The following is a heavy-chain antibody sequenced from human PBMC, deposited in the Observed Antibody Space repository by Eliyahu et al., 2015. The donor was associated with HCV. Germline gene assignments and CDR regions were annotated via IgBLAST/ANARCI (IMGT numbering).Heavy chain of an antibody. Sequence: QVQLVESGGGLVKPGGSLRLSCXASGFXXRDYYMSWIRQAPGKGLEWVSYISSSGNTIYYADSVKGRFTISRDNAKNSLYLQMNSLRVEDTAVYYCARDLVTVTTRGLRYWGQGTLVTVSS. V-gene: IGHV3-11*01. D-gene: IGHD4-17*01. CDR2: ISSSGNTI. CDR3: ARDLVTVTTRGLRY. J-gene: IGHJ4*02. CDR1: GFXXRDYY.